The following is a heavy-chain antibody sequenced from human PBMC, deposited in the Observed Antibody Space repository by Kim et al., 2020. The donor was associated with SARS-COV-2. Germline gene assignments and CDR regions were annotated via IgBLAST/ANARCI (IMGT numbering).Heavy chain of an antibody. V-gene: IGHV1-69*13. CDR3: ARSGNQLNLYYDILTGYYPADAFDI. CDR2: IIPIFGTA. J-gene: IGHJ3*02. CDR1: GGTFSSYA. D-gene: IGHD3-9*01. Sequence: SVKVSCKASGGTFSSYAISWVRQAPGQGLEWMGGIIPIFGTANYAQKFQGRVTITADESTSTAYMELSSLRSEDTAVYYCARSGNQLNLYYDILTGYYPADAFDIWGQGTMVTVSS.